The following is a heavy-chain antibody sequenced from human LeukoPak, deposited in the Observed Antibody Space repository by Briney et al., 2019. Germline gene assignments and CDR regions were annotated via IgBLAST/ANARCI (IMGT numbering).Heavy chain of an antibody. CDR2: IYNSESI. J-gene: IGHJ5*02. V-gene: IGHV4-4*07. D-gene: IGHD6-13*01. Sequence: SETLSLTCTVSGGSINGYYWSWIRQPAGKGLEWIGRIYNSESINYNPSLKSRVTMSIDTSKSQFSLKLNSVTAADTPVYYCARDRSSSYTRDWFDPRGQGALVTVSS. CDR3: ARDRSSSYTRDWFDP. CDR1: GGSINGYY.